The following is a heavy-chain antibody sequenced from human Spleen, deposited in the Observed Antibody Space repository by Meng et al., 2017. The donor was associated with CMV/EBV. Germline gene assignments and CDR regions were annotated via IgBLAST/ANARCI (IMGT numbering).Heavy chain of an antibody. D-gene: IGHD4/OR15-4a*01. CDR3: AKDSNYDYYYGMDV. V-gene: IGHV3-43D*03. CDR2: ISWDGGST. Sequence: GGSLRLFCAASGFTFDDYAMHWIRQAPGKGLEWVSLISWDGGSTYYADSVKGRFTISRDNSKNSLYLQMNSLRAEDTALYYCAKDSNYDYYYGMDVWGQGATVTVSS. J-gene: IGHJ6*02. CDR1: GFTFDDYA.